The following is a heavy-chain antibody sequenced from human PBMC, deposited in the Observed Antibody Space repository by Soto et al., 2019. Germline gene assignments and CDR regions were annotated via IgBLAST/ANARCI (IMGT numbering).Heavy chain of an antibody. CDR3: ARDAIEYSSSHYGMDV. CDR1: GFTFSSYG. CDR2: IWYDGSNK. Sequence: GGSLGLSCAASGFTFSSYGMHWVRQAPGKGLEWVAVIWYDGSNKYYADSVKGRFTISRDNSKNTLYLQMNSLRAEDTAVYYCARDAIEYSSSHYGMDVWGQGTTVTVSS. D-gene: IGHD6-6*01. J-gene: IGHJ6*02. V-gene: IGHV3-33*01.